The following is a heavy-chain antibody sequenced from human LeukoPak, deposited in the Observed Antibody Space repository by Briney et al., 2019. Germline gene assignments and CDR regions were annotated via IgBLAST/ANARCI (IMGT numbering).Heavy chain of an antibody. V-gene: IGHV3-11*03. J-gene: IGHJ4*02. CDR3: TRRSGTYYHGFDY. D-gene: IGHD3-10*01. CDR1: GFAFSDYY. CDR2: ISSGSAYT. Sequence: GGSLRLSCAASGFAFSDYYMTWIRQAPGKGLEWVSYISSGSAYTNYGDAVKGRFIISRDNAKNTLYLHMNSLRAEDTAVYYCTRRSGTYYHGFDYWGQGTLVAVSS.